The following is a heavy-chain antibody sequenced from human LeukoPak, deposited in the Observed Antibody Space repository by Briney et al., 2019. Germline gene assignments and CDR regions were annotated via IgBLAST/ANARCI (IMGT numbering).Heavy chain of an antibody. Sequence: GGSLRLSCAASGFTFSSYAMSWVRQAPGKGLEWVSAISGGGSSTYYADSVKGRFTISRDSSKNTLYLQMNSLRADDTAVYYCTRDPTVTTSDCWGQGTLVTVSS. CDR3: TRDPTVTTSDC. D-gene: IGHD4-17*01. J-gene: IGHJ4*02. CDR1: GFTFSSYA. CDR2: ISGGGSST. V-gene: IGHV3-23*01.